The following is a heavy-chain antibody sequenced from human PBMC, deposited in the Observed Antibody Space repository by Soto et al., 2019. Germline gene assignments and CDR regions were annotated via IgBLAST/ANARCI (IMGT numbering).Heavy chain of an antibody. Sequence: SDTLSLTYTFSGGSISSYYWSWIRPPPGKGLEWIGYIYYSGSTYYDPSLKSRVTISVDTSKNQFSLKLSSVTAADTAVYYCARGFTSGWFDPWGQGTLVTVSS. J-gene: IGHJ5*02. CDR2: IYYSGST. D-gene: IGHD3-10*01. CDR1: GGSISSYY. V-gene: IGHV4-59*08. CDR3: ARGFTSGWFDP.